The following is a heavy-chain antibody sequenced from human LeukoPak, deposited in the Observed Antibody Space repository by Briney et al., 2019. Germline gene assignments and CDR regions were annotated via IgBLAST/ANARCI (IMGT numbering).Heavy chain of an antibody. D-gene: IGHD3-22*01. CDR1: GGSFSGYY. J-gene: IGHJ3*02. CDR2: INHSGIT. Sequence: PSETPSLTRAVYGGSFSGYYWSWIRQPPGKGLEWIGEINHSGITNYNPSLKSRVTISVDTSKNQFSLKLSSATAADTAVYYCALLITIIGVSAFDIWGQGTMVTVSS. V-gene: IGHV4-34*01. CDR3: ALLITIIGVSAFDI.